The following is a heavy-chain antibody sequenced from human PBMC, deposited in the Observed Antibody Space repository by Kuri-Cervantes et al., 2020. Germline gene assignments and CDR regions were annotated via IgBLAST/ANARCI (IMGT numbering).Heavy chain of an antibody. V-gene: IGHV3-30*18. Sequence: GESLKISCAASGFTFSSYGMHWVRQAPGKGLEWVAVISYDGSNKYYADSLKGRFTISRDNSKNTLYLQMNSLRAEDTAVYYWAKEIGRYSGSQGWWGQGTLVTVSS. CDR1: GFTFSSYG. CDR2: ISYDGSNK. J-gene: IGHJ4*02. D-gene: IGHD1-26*01. CDR3: AKEIGRYSGSQGW.